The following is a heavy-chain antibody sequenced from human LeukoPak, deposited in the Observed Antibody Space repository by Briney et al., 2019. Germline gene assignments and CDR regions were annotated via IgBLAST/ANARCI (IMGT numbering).Heavy chain of an antibody. CDR3: ASQYGSGSYEDYFDY. CDR1: GFTFSSYN. CDR2: ISSSSSNI. V-gene: IGHV3-21*01. D-gene: IGHD3-10*01. Sequence: GGSLRLSCAASGFTFSSYNMNWVRQAPGKGLEWVSSISSSSSNIYYADSVKGRFTISRDNAKNSLYLQMNSLRAEDTAVYYCASQYGSGSYEDYFDYWGQGTLVTVSS. J-gene: IGHJ4*02.